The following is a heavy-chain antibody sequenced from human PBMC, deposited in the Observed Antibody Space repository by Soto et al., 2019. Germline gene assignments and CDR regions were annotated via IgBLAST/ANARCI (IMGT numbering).Heavy chain of an antibody. J-gene: IGHJ4*02. Sequence: QLQVQESGPGLVKPSETLSLTCTVSGGSISSSTYYWGWVRQPPGKGLEWIGSIYYSGSTYYNPSLRSRVTIFGDTSKNQFSLKLRSVSAADTAVYYCAVSVVATHYFDYWGQGSLVTVSS. CDR2: IYYSGST. D-gene: IGHD2-15*01. CDR3: AVSVVATHYFDY. CDR1: GGSISSSTYY. V-gene: IGHV4-39*01.